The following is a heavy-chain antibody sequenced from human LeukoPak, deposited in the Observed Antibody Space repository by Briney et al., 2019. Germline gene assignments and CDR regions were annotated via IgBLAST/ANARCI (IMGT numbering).Heavy chain of an antibody. J-gene: IGHJ6*01. Sequence: SEALPLTCSVSCGSISSGGYYWSLIRQHPGEGLEWVGYIYYSGSTYYNPSLKSRVTISVDTSKNQFSLKLSCVTAADTAVYYCASAGYDSTLGGGMDVWGQGTTVTVSS. D-gene: IGHD3-22*01. CDR3: ASAGYDSTLGGGMDV. V-gene: IGHV4-31*03. CDR2: IYYSGST. CDR1: CGSISSGGYY.